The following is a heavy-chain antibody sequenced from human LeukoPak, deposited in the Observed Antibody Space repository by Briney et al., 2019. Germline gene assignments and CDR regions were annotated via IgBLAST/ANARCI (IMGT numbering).Heavy chain of an antibody. CDR1: GASTPSYY. CDR2: ISDSGTT. Sequence: SETLSLTCTVSGASTPSYYWSWIRQPPGEGLEGIGYISDSGTTIYNPSLQIRVPISVDTTKNQFSLRPNSVTAADTTVYYCASHTAVTIFDYWGQGTLVTVSS. CDR3: ASHTAVTIFDY. V-gene: IGHV4-59*08. J-gene: IGHJ4*02. D-gene: IGHD4-17*01.